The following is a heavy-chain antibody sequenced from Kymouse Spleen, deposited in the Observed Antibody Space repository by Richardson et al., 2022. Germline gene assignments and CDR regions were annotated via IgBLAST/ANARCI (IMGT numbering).Heavy chain of an antibody. CDR2: IRSKANSYAT. Sequence: EVQLVESGGGLVQPGGSLKLSCAASGFTFSGSAMHWVRQASGKGLEWVGRIRSKANSYATAYAASVKGRFTISRDDSKNTAYLQMNSLKTEDTAVYYCTREGIAAAAPFDYWGQGTLVTVSS. J-gene: IGHJ4*02. CDR3: TREGIAAAAPFDY. D-gene: IGHD6-13*01. CDR1: GFTFSGSA. V-gene: IGHV3-73*02.